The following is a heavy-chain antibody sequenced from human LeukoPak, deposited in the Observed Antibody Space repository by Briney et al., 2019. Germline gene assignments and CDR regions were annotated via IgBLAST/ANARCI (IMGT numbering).Heavy chain of an antibody. CDR2: IDPHSGDT. CDR1: GYTFTGHY. D-gene: IGHD2-8*01. V-gene: IGHV1-2*02. Sequence: ASVRVSCKASGYTFTGHYLHWVRQAPGQGLEWMGWIDPHSGDTNYAQKFQGRVPMTRDTSVTTAYMELSRLTSDDTAVYYCAREVASGYCIDGVCPPFGYWGQGTLVTVSS. J-gene: IGHJ4*02. CDR3: AREVASGYCIDGVCPPFGY.